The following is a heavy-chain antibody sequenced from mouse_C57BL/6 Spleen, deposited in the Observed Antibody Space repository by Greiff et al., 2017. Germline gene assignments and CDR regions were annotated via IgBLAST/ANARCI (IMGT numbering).Heavy chain of an antibody. CDR2: IYPGSGST. V-gene: IGHV1-55*01. J-gene: IGHJ1*03. Sequence: QVQLQQPGAELVKPGASVKMSCKASGYTFTSYWITWVKQRPGQGLEWIGDIYPGSGSTNYNEKFKSKATLTVDTSSSTAYMQLSSLTSEDSAVYYCAREGDYRKIGYYGVWGTAATVTVAS. D-gene: IGHD2-12*01. CDR3: AREGDYRKIGYYGV. CDR1: GYTFTSYW.